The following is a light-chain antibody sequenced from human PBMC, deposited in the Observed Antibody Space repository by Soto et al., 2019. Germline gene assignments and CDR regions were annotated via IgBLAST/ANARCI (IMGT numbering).Light chain of an antibody. CDR2: KAS. CDR1: QSISSW. Sequence: DIQMTQSPCTLSASVGDRVTITCRASQSISSWLAWYQQRPGKAPNLLIYKASSLESGVPSRFSGSGSGTEFTLTISSLQPDDFATYYCQHYHSYPWTFGQGTKVEIK. V-gene: IGKV1-5*03. CDR3: QHYHSYPWT. J-gene: IGKJ1*01.